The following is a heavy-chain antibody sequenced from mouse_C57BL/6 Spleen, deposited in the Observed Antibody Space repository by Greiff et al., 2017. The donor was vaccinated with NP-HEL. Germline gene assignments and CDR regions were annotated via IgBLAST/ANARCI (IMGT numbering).Heavy chain of an antibody. Sequence: EVKLVESGGGLVQPGGSLKLSCAASGFTFSDYYMYWVRQTPEKRLEWVAYISNGGGSTYYPDTVQGRFTISRDNAKNTLYLQMSRLKSEDTSMYYCARSGYGSSYGYYAMDYWGQGTSVTVSS. V-gene: IGHV5-12*01. D-gene: IGHD1-1*01. CDR2: ISNGGGST. J-gene: IGHJ4*01. CDR1: GFTFSDYY. CDR3: ARSGYGSSYGYYAMDY.